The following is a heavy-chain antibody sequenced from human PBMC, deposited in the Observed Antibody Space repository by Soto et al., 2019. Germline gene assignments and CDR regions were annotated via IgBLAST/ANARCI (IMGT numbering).Heavy chain of an antibody. V-gene: IGHV5-51*01. D-gene: IGHD6-6*01. CDR1: GFTFHNYW. CDR2: MFPADSET. CDR3: VRPAGKTISSHYFDN. J-gene: IGHJ4*02. Sequence: GESLKISCKGFGFTFHNYWIAWVRLMPGKGLEWMGMMFPADSETRYSPSFEGHVTLSADKSTTTAYLEWSSLRASDTALYYCVRPAGKTISSHYFDNWGPGTLVTVSS.